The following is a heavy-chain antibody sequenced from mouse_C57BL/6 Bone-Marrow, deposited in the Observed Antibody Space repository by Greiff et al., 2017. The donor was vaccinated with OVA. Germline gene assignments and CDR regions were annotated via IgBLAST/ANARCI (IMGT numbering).Heavy chain of an antibody. CDR3: ARRHYDYDRGFDY. CDR2: IDPSDSYT. J-gene: IGHJ2*01. CDR1: GYTFTSYW. Sequence: QVQLQQPGAELVMPGASVKLSCKASGYTFTSYWMHWVKQRPGQGLEWIGEIDPSDSYTNYNQKFKGKSTLTVDKSSSTAYMQLSSLTSEDSAVYYCARRHYDYDRGFDYWGQGTTLTVSS. D-gene: IGHD2-4*01. V-gene: IGHV1-69*01.